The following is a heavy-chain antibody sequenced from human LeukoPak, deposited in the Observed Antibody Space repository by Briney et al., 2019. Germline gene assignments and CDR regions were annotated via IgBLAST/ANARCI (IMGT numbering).Heavy chain of an antibody. V-gene: IGHV3-21*01. D-gene: IGHD6-13*01. CDR3: AKAAAGTPYYYYMDV. CDR2: ISPDNRYI. CDR1: GFTFDDCG. Sequence: GGSLRLSCAASGFTFDDCGMSWVRQAPGKGLEWVSSISPDNRYIYYAGSVKGRFTISRDNAKNSLYLQMNSLRAEDTAVYYCAKAAAGTPYYYYMDVWGKGTTVTVSS. J-gene: IGHJ6*03.